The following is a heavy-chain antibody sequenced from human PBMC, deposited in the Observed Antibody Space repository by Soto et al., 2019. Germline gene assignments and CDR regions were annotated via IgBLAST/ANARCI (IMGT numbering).Heavy chain of an antibody. CDR3: ARDSSLAY. CDR1: GYIFTSYY. J-gene: IGHJ4*02. V-gene: IGHV1-46*01. CDR2: INPSGGGT. Sequence: ASVKVSCKASGYIFTSYYIHWVRQAPGQGLEWMGIINPSGGGTSYAQKFQGRVTMTRDTSTSTVYMELSSLSSEDTAVYHCARDSSLAYWGQGTLVTVSS.